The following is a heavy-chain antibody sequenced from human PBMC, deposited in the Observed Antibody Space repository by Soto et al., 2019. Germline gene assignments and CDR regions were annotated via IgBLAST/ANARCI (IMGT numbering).Heavy chain of an antibody. Sequence: QVQLVQSGAEVKKPGASVKVSCKASGYTFASYGINWVRQAPGQGLEWMGWISAYNGNTNYAQKLQGRGTMNTDTSKSTGYIELSSLRSDDTAVELCAGGAYGALYHYAMDVWGQGTTVTVSS. D-gene: IGHD4-17*01. J-gene: IGHJ6*02. CDR1: GYTFASYG. CDR2: ISAYNGNT. CDR3: AGGAYGALYHYAMDV. V-gene: IGHV1-18*01.